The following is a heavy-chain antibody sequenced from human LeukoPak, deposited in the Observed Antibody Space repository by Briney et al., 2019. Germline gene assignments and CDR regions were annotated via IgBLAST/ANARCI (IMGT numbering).Heavy chain of an antibody. CDR1: GGTFSSYA. Sequence: GASVKVSCKASGGTFSSYAISWVRQAPGQGLEWMGGIIPIFGTANYAQKFQGRVTITADESTSTAYMELSSLRSEDTAVYYCARAYYDSSYYYYGMDVWGQGTTVTVSS. CDR3: ARAYYDSSYYYYGMDV. J-gene: IGHJ6*02. V-gene: IGHV1-69*13. D-gene: IGHD3-22*01. CDR2: IIPIFGTA.